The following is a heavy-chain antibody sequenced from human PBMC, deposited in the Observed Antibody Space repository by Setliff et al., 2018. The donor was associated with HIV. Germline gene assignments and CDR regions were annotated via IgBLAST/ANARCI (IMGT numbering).Heavy chain of an antibody. CDR1: GGSISSSSYY. D-gene: IGHD3-10*01. CDR2: IYYSVST. V-gene: IGHV4-39*01. J-gene: IGHJ3*02. CDR3: ARPKGDLLDVFDI. Sequence: KPSETLSLTCAVSGGSISSSSYYWGWIRQPPGKGLEWIGSIYYSVSTYYNPSLKSRVTISVDTSKNQFSLKLSSVTAADTAVYYCARPKGDLLDVFDIWGQGTMVTVSS.